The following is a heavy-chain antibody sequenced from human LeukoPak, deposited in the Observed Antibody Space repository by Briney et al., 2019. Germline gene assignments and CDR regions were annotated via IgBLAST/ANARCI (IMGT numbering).Heavy chain of an antibody. CDR2: INHSGST. CDR3: ARAYERSIAHFTYCGGDCYSGGFDP. Sequence: KPSETLSLTCAVYGGSFSGYYWSWIRQPPGKGLEWIGEINHSGSTNYNPSLKSRVTISVDTSKNQFSLKLSSVTAADTAVYYCARAYERSIAHFTYCGGDCYSGGFDPWGQGTLVTVSS. V-gene: IGHV4-34*01. D-gene: IGHD2-21*02. CDR1: GGSFSGYY. J-gene: IGHJ5*02.